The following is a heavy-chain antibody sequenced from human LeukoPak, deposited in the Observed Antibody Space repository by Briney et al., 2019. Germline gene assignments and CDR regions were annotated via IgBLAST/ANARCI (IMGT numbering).Heavy chain of an antibody. CDR2: ISETSIYI. J-gene: IGHJ4*02. D-gene: IGHD3-22*01. Sequence: GGSLRLSCAGSGFTFISYTMNWVRHAPGKGLEWVSSISETSIYINYADSVKGRFTISRDNAKYSLYLQMTSLRAEDTAVYYCARSYYDSSGYPHSDLDYWGQGTLVTVSS. CDR3: ARSYYDSSGYPHSDLDY. V-gene: IGHV3-21*01. CDR1: GFTFISYT.